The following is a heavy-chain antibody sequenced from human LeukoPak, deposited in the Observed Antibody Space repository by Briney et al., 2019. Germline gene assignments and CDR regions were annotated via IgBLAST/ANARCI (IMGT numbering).Heavy chain of an antibody. V-gene: IGHV4-30-4*08. D-gene: IGHD5-12*01. CDR1: GGSISSGDYN. CDR2: IYYSGST. CDR3: ARSGRGYSGYDFFDY. J-gene: IGHJ4*02. Sequence: SETLSLTCTVSGGSISSGDYNWSWIRQPPGKGLEWIGYIYYSGSTYYNPSLKSRVTISVDTSKNQFSLKLSSVTAADTAVYYCARSGRGYSGYDFFDYWGQGTLVTVSS.